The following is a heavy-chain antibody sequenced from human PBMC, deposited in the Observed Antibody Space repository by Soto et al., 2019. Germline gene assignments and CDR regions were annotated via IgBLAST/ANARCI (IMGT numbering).Heavy chain of an antibody. Sequence: AGSLRPSCAASGLTYSSYGMHWVRQAPCKGLEWVAVIWYDGSNKYYADSVKGRFTISRDNSKNTLYLQMNSLRAEDTAVYYCARDSNTMNDAFDIWGQGTMVTVSS. V-gene: IGHV3-33*01. CDR3: ARDSNTMNDAFDI. CDR2: IWYDGSNK. CDR1: GLTYSSYG. D-gene: IGHD3-22*01. J-gene: IGHJ3*02.